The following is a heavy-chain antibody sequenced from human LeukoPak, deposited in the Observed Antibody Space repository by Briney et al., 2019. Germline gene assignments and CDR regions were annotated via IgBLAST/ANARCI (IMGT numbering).Heavy chain of an antibody. CDR3: GRDSSYGVDY. J-gene: IGHJ4*02. Sequence: PGRSLRLSCAASGFTLSNSGMHWVRQAPGKGLELVAVMWYDGGSQYYADPVKGRFTIPRENSKNTLYLQMNRLRAEDTAVYYCGRDSSYGVDYWGQGTLVTVSS. V-gene: IGHV3-33*01. CDR1: GFTLSNSG. D-gene: IGHD3-10*01. CDR2: MWYDGGSQ.